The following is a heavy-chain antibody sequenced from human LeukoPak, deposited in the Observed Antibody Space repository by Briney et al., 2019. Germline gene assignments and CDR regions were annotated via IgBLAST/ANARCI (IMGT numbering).Heavy chain of an antibody. CDR2: ISYDGSNK. V-gene: IGHV3-30-3*01. D-gene: IGHD3-22*01. Sequence: GGSLRLSCAASGFTFSSYAMRWVRQAPGKGLEWVAVISYDGSNKYYADSVKGRFTISRDNSKNTLYLQMNSLRGEDTAVYYCARDSRITMIVVVITTLDYWGQGTLVTVSP. CDR1: GFTFSSYA. CDR3: ARDSRITMIVVVITTLDY. J-gene: IGHJ4*02.